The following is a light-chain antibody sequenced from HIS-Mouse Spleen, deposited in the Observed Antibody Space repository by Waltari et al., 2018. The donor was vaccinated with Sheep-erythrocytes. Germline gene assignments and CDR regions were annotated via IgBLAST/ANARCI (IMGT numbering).Light chain of an antibody. CDR3: QQSYSTXYT. J-gene: IGKJ2*01. CDR1: QSISSY. CDR2: AAS. V-gene: IGKV1-39*01. Sequence: DIQMTQSPSSLSASVGDRVTITCRASQSISSYLNWYQQKPGKAPKLLIYAASSLQSGVPSRFSGSGSGTDFTLTISSLQPEDFATYYCQQSYSTXYTFGQGTKLEIK.